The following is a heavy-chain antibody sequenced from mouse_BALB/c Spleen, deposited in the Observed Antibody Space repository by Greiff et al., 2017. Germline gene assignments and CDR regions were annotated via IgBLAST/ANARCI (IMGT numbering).Heavy chain of an antibody. CDR2: ISYDGSN. CDR1: GYSITSGYY. J-gene: IGHJ3*01. Sequence: EVKLQESGPGLVKPSQSLSLTCSVTGYSITSGYYWNWIRQFPGNKLEWMGYISYDGSNNYNPSLKNRISITRDTSKNQFFLKLNSVTTEDTATYYYARRPFAYWGQGTLVTVSA. CDR3: ARRPFAY. V-gene: IGHV3-6*02.